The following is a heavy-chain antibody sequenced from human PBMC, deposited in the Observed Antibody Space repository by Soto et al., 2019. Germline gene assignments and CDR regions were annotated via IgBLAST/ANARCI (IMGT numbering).Heavy chain of an antibody. V-gene: IGHV1-69*01. J-gene: IGHJ6*02. CDR1: GGTFSSYA. D-gene: IGHD5-12*01. CDR3: ARRRVRRDGYRGADYYYYGMDV. CDR2: IIPIFGTA. Sequence: QVQLVQSGAEVKKPGSSVKVSCKASGGTFSSYAISWVRQAPGQGLEWMGGIIPIFGTANYAQKFQGRVTITADESTSTAYMELSSLRSEDTAVYYCARRRVRRDGYRGADYYYYGMDVWGQGTTVTVSS.